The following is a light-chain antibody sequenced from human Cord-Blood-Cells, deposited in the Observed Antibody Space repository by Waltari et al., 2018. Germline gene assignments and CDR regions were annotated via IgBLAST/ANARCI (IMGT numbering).Light chain of an antibody. CDR3: QQSGA. CDR1: QSVSSSY. J-gene: IGKJ1*01. V-gene: IGKV3-20*01. Sequence: EIVLTQSPGTLSLSQGERATLSCRASQSVSSSYLAWYQQKPGQAPRPLIYGASSRATGIPDRFSGSGSGTDFTLTISRLEPEDFAVYYCQQSGAFGQGTKVEIK. CDR2: GAS.